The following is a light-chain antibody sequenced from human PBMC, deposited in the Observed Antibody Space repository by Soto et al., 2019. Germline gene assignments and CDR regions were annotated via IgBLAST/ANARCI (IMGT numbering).Light chain of an antibody. J-gene: IGLJ1*01. CDR1: SSNIGAGYD. CDR3: QSYDSTLSARDV. Sequence: QSVLTQPPSVSGAPGQRVTISCTGSSSNIGAGYDVHWYQQRPGTAPKLLIFGNINRPSGVPDRFSGSKSGTSASLAITWLQAEDEGDYYCQSYDSTLSARDVFGTGTKVTVL. V-gene: IGLV1-40*01. CDR2: GNI.